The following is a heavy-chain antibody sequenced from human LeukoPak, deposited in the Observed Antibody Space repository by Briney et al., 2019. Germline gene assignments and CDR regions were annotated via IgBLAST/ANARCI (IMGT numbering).Heavy chain of an antibody. D-gene: IGHD3-16*01. Sequence: ASVKVSCKVSGYTLTELSMHWVRQAPGKGLEWMGGFDPEDGETIYAQKFQGRVTMTEDTSTDTAYMELSSLRSEDTAVYYCATVAGSGLRFGADYWGQGTLVTVSS. J-gene: IGHJ4*02. CDR3: ATVAGSGLRFGADY. V-gene: IGHV1-24*01. CDR2: FDPEDGET. CDR1: GYTLTELS.